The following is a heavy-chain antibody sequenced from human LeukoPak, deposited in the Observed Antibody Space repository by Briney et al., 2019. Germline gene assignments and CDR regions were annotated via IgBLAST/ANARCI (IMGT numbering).Heavy chain of an antibody. J-gene: IGHJ4*02. Sequence: ASVKVSCKASGYSFTSHYMHWVRQAPGQGLEWMGWINPNSGGTNYAQKFQGRVTMTRDTSISTAYVELSRLRSDDTAVYYCAREAAAPGENYFDYWGQGTLVTVSS. CDR1: GYSFTSHY. CDR2: INPNSGGT. D-gene: IGHD6-13*01. CDR3: AREAAAPGENYFDY. V-gene: IGHV1-2*02.